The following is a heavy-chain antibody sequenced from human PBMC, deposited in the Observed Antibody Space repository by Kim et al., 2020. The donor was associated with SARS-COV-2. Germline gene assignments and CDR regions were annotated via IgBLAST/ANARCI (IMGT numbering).Heavy chain of an antibody. CDR2: IDGRTTSD. D-gene: IGHD7-27*01. V-gene: IGHV3-23*05. CDR3: TRWGWGPEDAGLFY. CDR1: GFSFSVYA. J-gene: IGHJ4*02. Sequence: GGSLRLSCAASGFSFSVYAMHWVRQAPGKGLEWVSGIDGRTTSDFYADSVRGRFTVSRDNSRNTLYLQMNSLRVEDMAVYYCTRWGWGPEDAGLFYWGQRTRVTLSS.